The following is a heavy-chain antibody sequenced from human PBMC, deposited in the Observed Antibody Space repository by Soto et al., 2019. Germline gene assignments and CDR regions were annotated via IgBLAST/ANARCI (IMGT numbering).Heavy chain of an antibody. D-gene: IGHD6-19*01. V-gene: IGHV4-61*01. CDR3: ARDSSPSSGWYRRDNDFDI. J-gene: IGHJ3*02. Sequence: QVQLQESGPGLVKPSEPLSLTCTVSGGSVTSGSYYWSWIRQPPGKERELIGVIHYSGSTNYNHSIESRVIISVDMSKNQFCLKLSSVTAEDTAVYYCARDSSPSSGWYRRDNDFDIWGQGTMVTVSS. CDR2: IHYSGST. CDR1: GGSVTSGSYY.